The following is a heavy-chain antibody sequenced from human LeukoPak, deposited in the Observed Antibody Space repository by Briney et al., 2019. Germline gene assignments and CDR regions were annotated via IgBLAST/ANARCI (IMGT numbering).Heavy chain of an antibody. V-gene: IGHV5-51*01. J-gene: IGHJ4*02. Sequence: GESLKISCKGSAYSFSSYWIAWVRQMPGKGLELMGIIYPDDSDTRYSPSFQGQVTISADKSVSTAYLQWSSLKASDIAMYYCARATTGTRTIDYWGQGTLVTVSS. D-gene: IGHD1-7*01. CDR1: AYSFSSYW. CDR3: ARATTGTRTIDY. CDR2: IYPDDSDT.